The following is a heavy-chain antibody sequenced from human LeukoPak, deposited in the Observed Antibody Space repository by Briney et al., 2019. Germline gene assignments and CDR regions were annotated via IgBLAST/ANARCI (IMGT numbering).Heavy chain of an antibody. J-gene: IGHJ5*02. CDR3: ASGAGYCSGGSCYYNWFDP. V-gene: IGHV1-46*01. CDR1: GYTFTSYY. D-gene: IGHD2-15*01. CDR2: INPSGGST. Sequence: ASVKVSCKASGYTFTSYYMHWVRQAPGQGLEWMGIINPSGGSTSYAQKFQGRVAMTRDTSTSTVYMELSSLRSEDTAVYYCASGAGYCSGGSCYYNWFDPWGQGTLVTVSS.